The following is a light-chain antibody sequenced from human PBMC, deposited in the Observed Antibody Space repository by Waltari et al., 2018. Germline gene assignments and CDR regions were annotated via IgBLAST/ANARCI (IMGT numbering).Light chain of an antibody. CDR1: QSVLYSSNNKNY. Sequence: DIVMTQSPDSLAVSLGERATINCKSSQSVLYSSNNKNYLAWYQQKPGQPPKLLIYWASNRESGVPDRISGSGSWTDFTLTISSLQAEDVAVYYCQQYYSTPWTFGQGTKVEIK. J-gene: IGKJ1*01. CDR2: WAS. CDR3: QQYYSTPWT. V-gene: IGKV4-1*01.